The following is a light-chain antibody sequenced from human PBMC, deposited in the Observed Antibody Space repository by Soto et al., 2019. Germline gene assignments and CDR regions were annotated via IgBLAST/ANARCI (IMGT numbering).Light chain of an antibody. Sequence: QSALTQPASVSGSPGQSITISCTGTSSDVGSYNLVSWYQHHPGKAPKLMIYEVTKWPSGVSNRFSGSKFGNTASLTISGVQAEDEADYYCCSYAGSSTWVFGGGTQLTVL. CDR3: CSYAGSSTWV. CDR2: EVT. V-gene: IGLV2-23*02. J-gene: IGLJ3*02. CDR1: SSDVGSYNL.